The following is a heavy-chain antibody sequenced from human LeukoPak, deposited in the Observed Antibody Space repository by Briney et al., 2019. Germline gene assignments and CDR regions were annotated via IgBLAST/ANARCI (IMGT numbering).Heavy chain of an antibody. Sequence: PGGSLRLSCAASGFTFSSYSMNWVRQAPGKGLEWVSSISSSSSYIYYAGSVKGRFTISRDNAKNSLYLQMNSLKTEDTAVYYCTTASAHRDYWGQGTLVTVSS. CDR1: GFTFSSYS. D-gene: IGHD1-26*01. CDR3: TTASAHRDY. J-gene: IGHJ4*02. CDR2: ISSSSSYI. V-gene: IGHV3-21*03.